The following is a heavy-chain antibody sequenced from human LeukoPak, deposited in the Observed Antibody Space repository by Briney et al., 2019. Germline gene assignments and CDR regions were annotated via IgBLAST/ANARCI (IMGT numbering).Heavy chain of an antibody. D-gene: IGHD4-23*01. V-gene: IGHV3-23*01. CDR2: ISGSGDNT. J-gene: IGHJ4*02. CDR1: GFTFSTYA. Sequence: GGSLRLSCAASGFTFSTYAMSWVRQAPGKGLEWVSGISGSGDNTNYADSVKGRFTISRDNSKNTLYLQMNSLRAEDTAVYYCARRAGGYSHPYDYWGQGILVTVSS. CDR3: ARRAGGYSHPYDY.